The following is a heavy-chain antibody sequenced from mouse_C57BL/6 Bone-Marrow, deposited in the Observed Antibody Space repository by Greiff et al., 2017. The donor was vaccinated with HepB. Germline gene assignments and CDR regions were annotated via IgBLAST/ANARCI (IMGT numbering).Heavy chain of an antibody. Sequence: EVHLVESGGDLVKPGGSLKLSCAASGFTFSSYGMSWVRQTPDKRLEWVATISSGGSYTYYPDSVKGRFTISKDNAKNTLYLQMSSLKSEDTAMYYCARHTATVVATGDYYAMDYWGQGTSVTVSS. CDR1: GFTFSSYG. D-gene: IGHD1-1*01. CDR3: ARHTATVVATGDYYAMDY. CDR2: ISSGGSYT. V-gene: IGHV5-6*01. J-gene: IGHJ4*01.